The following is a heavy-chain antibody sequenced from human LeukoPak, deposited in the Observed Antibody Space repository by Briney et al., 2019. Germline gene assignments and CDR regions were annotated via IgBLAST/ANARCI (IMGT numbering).Heavy chain of an antibody. V-gene: IGHV3-23*01. D-gene: IGHD6-19*01. CDR2: VSNSGDTT. CDR1: EITFSIFA. Sequence: GGSLRLSCSGSEITFSIFAMSWVRQAPGKGLECVSAVSNSGDTTYYADSVRGRFTISRDNSKNTLFLQMNSLTAADTAVYFCAKGRTYSSGCDALDMWGQGTMVTVSS. J-gene: IGHJ3*02. CDR3: AKGRTYSSGCDALDM.